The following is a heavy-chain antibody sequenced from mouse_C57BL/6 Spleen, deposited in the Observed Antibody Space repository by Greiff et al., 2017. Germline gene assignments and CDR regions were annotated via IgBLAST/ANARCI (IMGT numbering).Heavy chain of an antibody. J-gene: IGHJ1*03. CDR2: ISYDGSN. Sequence: VSGPGLVKPSQSLSLTCSVTGYSITSGYYWNWIRQFPGNKLEWMGYISYDGSNNYNPSLKNRISITRDTSKNQFFLKLNSVTTEDTATYYCARSWDWYFDVWGTGTTVTVSS. D-gene: IGHD4-1*01. CDR3: ARSWDWYFDV. CDR1: GYSITSGYY. V-gene: IGHV3-6*01.